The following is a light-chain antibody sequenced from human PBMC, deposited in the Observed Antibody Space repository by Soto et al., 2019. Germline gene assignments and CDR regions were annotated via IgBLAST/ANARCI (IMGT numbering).Light chain of an antibody. CDR3: QSYYMSLSPWV. J-gene: IGLJ3*02. V-gene: IGLV1-40*01. CDR2: GNS. Sequence: QSVLTQPASVSGAPGQGVTISCTGSTSNIGTGYDVHWYHQHPGTAPKLLIYGNSKRPSGVPDRLSGSKSGSSASLAITGLQPDDEADYYCQSYYMSLSPWVFGGGTKLTVL. CDR1: TSNIGTGYD.